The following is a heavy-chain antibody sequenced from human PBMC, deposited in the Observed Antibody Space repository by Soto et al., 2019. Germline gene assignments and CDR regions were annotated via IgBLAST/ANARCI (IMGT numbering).Heavy chain of an antibody. D-gene: IGHD2-8*01. CDR1: GYSFTSYW. Sequence: PGESLKISCKGSGYSFTSYWISWVRQMPGKGLEWMGRIDPSDSYTNYSPSFQGHVTISADKSISTAYLQWSSLKASDTAMYYCARHNVPMVYAIHGAPFDIWGQGTMVTVSS. J-gene: IGHJ3*02. V-gene: IGHV5-10-1*01. CDR2: IDPSDSYT. CDR3: ARHNVPMVYAIHGAPFDI.